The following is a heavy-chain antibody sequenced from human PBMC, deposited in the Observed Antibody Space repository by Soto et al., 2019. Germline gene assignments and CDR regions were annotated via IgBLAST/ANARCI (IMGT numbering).Heavy chain of an antibody. Sequence: ASVKVSCKASGYTFTSYAMHWVRQAPGQRLEWMGWINAGNGNTKYSQKFQGRVTITRDTSASTAYMELSSLRSEDTAVYYCARGLNGYLHYFDHWGQGTPVNVSS. J-gene: IGHJ4*02. CDR2: INAGNGNT. D-gene: IGHD5-18*01. V-gene: IGHV1-3*01. CDR1: GYTFTSYA. CDR3: ARGLNGYLHYFDH.